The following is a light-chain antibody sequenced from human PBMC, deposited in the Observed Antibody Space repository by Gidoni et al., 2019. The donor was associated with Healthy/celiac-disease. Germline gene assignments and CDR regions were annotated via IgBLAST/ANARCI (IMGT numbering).Light chain of an antibody. CDR3: QSADSSGTPYVV. V-gene: IGLV3-25*03. J-gene: IGLJ2*01. Sequence: SSELTPPPSVSVSPGQTARITCSGDALPKQYAYWYQQKPGQDPVLVIYKDSERPSGIPERFSGSSSGTTVTLTISGVQAEDEADYYCQSADSSGTPYVVFGGGTKLTVL. CDR2: KDS. CDR1: ALPKQY.